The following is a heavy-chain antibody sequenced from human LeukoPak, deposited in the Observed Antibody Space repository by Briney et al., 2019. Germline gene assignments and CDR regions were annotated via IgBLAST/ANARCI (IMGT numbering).Heavy chain of an antibody. J-gene: IGHJ4*02. Sequence: SETLSLTCAVSGYSISSSNWWGWIRQPPGKGLEWIGYIYYSGSTYYNPSLKSRVTMSVDTSKNQFSLELSSVTAVDTAVYYCARSVDGGNSPFDYWGQGTLVTVSS. CDR1: GYSISSSNW. V-gene: IGHV4-28*01. CDR2: IYYSGST. CDR3: ARSVDGGNSPFDY. D-gene: IGHD4-23*01.